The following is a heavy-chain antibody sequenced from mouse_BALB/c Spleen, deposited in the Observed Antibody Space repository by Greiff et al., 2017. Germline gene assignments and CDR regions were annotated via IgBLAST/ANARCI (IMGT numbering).Heavy chain of an antibody. J-gene: IGHJ3*01. V-gene: IGHV1-63*02. CDR1: GYTFTNYW. CDR2: IYPGGGYT. Sequence: QVQLKESGAELVRPGTSVKISCKASGYTFTNYWLGWVKQRPGHGLEWIGDIYPGGGYTNYNEKFKGKATLTADTSSSTAYMQLSSLTSEDSAVYFCARNGDGYPWFAYWGQGTLVTVSA. D-gene: IGHD2-3*01. CDR3: ARNGDGYPWFAY.